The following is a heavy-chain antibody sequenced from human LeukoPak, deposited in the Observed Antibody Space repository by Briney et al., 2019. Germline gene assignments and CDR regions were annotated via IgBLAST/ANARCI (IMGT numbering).Heavy chain of an antibody. Sequence: SVKVSCKASGGTFSSYAISWVRQAPGQGLEWMGGIIPIFGTANYAQKFQGRVTITTDESTSTAYMELSSLRSEDTAAYYCARGYGGYDSADYWGQGTLVTVSS. CDR3: ARGYGGYDSADY. V-gene: IGHV1-69*05. D-gene: IGHD5-12*01. CDR2: IIPIFGTA. CDR1: GGTFSSYA. J-gene: IGHJ4*02.